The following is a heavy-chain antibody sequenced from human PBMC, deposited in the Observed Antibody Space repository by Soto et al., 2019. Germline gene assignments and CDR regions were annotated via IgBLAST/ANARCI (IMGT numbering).Heavy chain of an antibody. Sequence: QVQLQESGPGLVKPSETLSLTCTVSGGSVSSGSYYWSWIRQPPGKGLEWIGYIYYSGSTNYNPSPTSRVTISVDTSKNQFSLKLSSVTAADTAVYYCASSWDAPVVPAAPRYYYGMDVWGQGTTVTVSS. D-gene: IGHD2-2*01. CDR2: IYYSGST. J-gene: IGHJ6*02. CDR3: ASSWDAPVVPAAPRYYYGMDV. CDR1: GGSVSSGSYY. V-gene: IGHV4-61*01.